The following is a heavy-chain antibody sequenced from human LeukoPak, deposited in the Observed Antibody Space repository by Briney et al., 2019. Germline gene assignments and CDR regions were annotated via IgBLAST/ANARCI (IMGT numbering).Heavy chain of an antibody. CDR3: AREGDSSGPSVGLDY. CDR2: ISSSSSTI. Sequence: AGSLRLSCAASGFTFSSYSMNWVRQAPGKGLEWVSYISSSSSTIYHADSVKGRFTISRDDAKKTLDLQMNSLRDEDTAVYYCAREGDSSGPSVGLDYWGQGTLVTVSS. D-gene: IGHD3-22*01. J-gene: IGHJ4*02. V-gene: IGHV3-48*02. CDR1: GFTFSSYS.